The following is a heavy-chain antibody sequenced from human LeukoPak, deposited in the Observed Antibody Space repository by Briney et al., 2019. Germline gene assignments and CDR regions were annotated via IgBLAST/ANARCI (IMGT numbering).Heavy chain of an antibody. CDR2: INPNSGGT. CDR3: ATGSGVGY. J-gene: IGHJ4*02. Sequence: GASVKVSCKASGYTFTGYYMHWVRQAPGQGLEWMGWINPNSGGTNYAQKFQGRVTMTEDTSTDTAYMELSSLRSEDTAVYYCATGSGVGYWGQGTLVTVSS. V-gene: IGHV1-2*02. CDR1: GYTFTGYY. D-gene: IGHD3-10*01.